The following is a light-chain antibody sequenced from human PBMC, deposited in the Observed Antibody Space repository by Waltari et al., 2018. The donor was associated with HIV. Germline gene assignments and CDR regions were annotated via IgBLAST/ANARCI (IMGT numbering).Light chain of an antibody. CDR2: EVT. CDR1: SSDIGSYNL. V-gene: IGLV2-23*02. Sequence: QSALTQPASVSGSPGQSITFSCTGTSSDIGSYNLVSWYQQHPGQAPRLMIYEVTNRPSAVSYRRSGSKSGNTASLTISGLQAEDEADYYCCSFAGSTSWVFGGGTKLTVL. CDR3: CSFAGSTSWV. J-gene: IGLJ3*02.